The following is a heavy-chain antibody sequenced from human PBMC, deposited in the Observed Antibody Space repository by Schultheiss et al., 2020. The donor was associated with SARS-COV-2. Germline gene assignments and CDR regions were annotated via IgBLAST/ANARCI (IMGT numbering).Heavy chain of an antibody. CDR3: ARDRGLRFLAGWDAFDI. Sequence: GGSLRLSCAASGFTFSSYAMHWVRQAPGKGLEWVAVISYDGSNKYYADSVKGRFTISRDNSKNTLYLQMNSLRAEDTAVYYCARDRGLRFLAGWDAFDIWGQGTMVTVSS. J-gene: IGHJ3*02. CDR1: GFTFSSYA. CDR2: ISYDGSNK. D-gene: IGHD3-3*01. V-gene: IGHV3-30-3*01.